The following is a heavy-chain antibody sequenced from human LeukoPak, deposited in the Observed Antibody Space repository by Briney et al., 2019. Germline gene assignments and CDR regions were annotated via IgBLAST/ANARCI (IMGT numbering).Heavy chain of an antibody. Sequence: GGSLRLSCVVSGITFSSYAMSWVRQAPGKGLEWVSAISGSGGSTYYADSVKGRFTISRDNSKNTLYLQMNSLRAEDTAVYYCAKDEVVVVPAAPNYFDYWGQGTLVTVSS. CDR3: AKDEVVVVPAAPNYFDY. J-gene: IGHJ4*02. CDR2: ISGSGGST. CDR1: GITFSSYA. V-gene: IGHV3-23*01. D-gene: IGHD2-2*01.